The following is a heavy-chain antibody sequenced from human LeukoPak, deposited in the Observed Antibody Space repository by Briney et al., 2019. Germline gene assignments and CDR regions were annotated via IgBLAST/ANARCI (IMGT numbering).Heavy chain of an antibody. CDR3: ARPQGLGWSGYYMGY. D-gene: IGHD3-3*01. CDR1: GGSFSDYY. J-gene: IGHJ4*02. CDR2: INHSGST. V-gene: IGHV4-34*01. Sequence: ASETLSLTCAVYGGSFSDYYWSWIRQSPGEGLEWIGEINHSGSTYYDPSLKSRVTISVDTSKNQFSLKLSSVTAANTAVYYWARPQGLGWSGYYMGYWGQGSLVTVSS.